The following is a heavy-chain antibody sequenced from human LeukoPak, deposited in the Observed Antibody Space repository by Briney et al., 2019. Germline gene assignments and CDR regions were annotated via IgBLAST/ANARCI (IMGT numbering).Heavy chain of an antibody. CDR2: MFRTGTT. J-gene: IGHJ4*02. CDR1: GYSISSGYY. D-gene: IGHD6-19*01. V-gene: IGHV4-38-2*02. CDR3: ARDRRAVAGPAFDY. Sequence: SETLSLTCTVSGYSISSGYYWGWIRQPPGKGLEWIGSMFRTGTTYYNPSLQSRVTIYTSKNQFSLRVSSVTAADTAVYYCARDRRAVAGPAFDYWGQGTLVTVSS.